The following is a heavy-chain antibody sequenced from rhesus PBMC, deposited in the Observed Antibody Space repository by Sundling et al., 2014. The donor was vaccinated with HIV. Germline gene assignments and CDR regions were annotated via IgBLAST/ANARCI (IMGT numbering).Heavy chain of an antibody. D-gene: IGHD3-3*01. CDR2: IYGKTANT. CDR1: GDSISSSNW. CDR3: GRRRGNNWTGYT. V-gene: IGHV4-65*02. J-gene: IGHJ4*01. Sequence: QVQLQESGPGLVKPSETLSLTCAVSGDSISSSNWWSWIRQPPGKGLEWIASIYGKTANTYNNPSLKSRVTISKDTSKNQFSLKLRSVTAADTAVYYCGRRRGNNWTGYTWGQGVLVTVSS.